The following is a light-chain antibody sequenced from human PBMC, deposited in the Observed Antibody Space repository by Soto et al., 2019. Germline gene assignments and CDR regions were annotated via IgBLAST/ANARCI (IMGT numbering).Light chain of an antibody. J-gene: IGKJ4*01. V-gene: IGKV4-1*01. CDR3: QQYFDVPFT. Sequence: DIVMTQSPDSLAVSLGERATMNCKCSRSVLYKSNNKNHLAWYQQKPGQPPQLIIYWASTRESGVPERFSGSGSGTDFTLTIGSLEAEDVAFYWFQQYFDVPFTFGGGTKVEI. CDR1: RSVLYKSNNKNH. CDR2: WAS.